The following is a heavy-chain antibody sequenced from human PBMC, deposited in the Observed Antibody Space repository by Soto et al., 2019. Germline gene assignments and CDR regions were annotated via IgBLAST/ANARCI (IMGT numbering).Heavy chain of an antibody. CDR2: ISAYNGNT. D-gene: IGHD3-10*01. Sequence: ASVKVSCKASGYTFTSYGISWVRQAPGQGLEWMGWISAYNGNTNYAQKLQGRVTMTTDTSTSTAYMELRSLRSDDTAVYYCASTMVRGVIRDYYYYMDVWGKGTTVTVSS. CDR3: ASTMVRGVIRDYYYYMDV. V-gene: IGHV1-18*01. CDR1: GYTFTSYG. J-gene: IGHJ6*03.